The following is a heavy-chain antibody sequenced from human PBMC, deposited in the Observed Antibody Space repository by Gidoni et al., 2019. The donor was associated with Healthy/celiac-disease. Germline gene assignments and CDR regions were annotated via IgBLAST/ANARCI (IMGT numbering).Heavy chain of an antibody. CDR2: ISGSGGST. Sequence: EVQLLESGGGLVQPGGSLRLSCAASGFTFSSYAMSWVRQAPGKGLEWVSAISGSGGSTYYADSVKGRFTISRDNSKNTLYLQMNSLRAEDTAVYYCAKAEKALGRFLEWLLFQPFGYWGQGTLVTVSS. D-gene: IGHD3-3*01. CDR3: AKAEKALGRFLEWLLFQPFGY. CDR1: GFTFSSYA. J-gene: IGHJ4*02. V-gene: IGHV3-23*01.